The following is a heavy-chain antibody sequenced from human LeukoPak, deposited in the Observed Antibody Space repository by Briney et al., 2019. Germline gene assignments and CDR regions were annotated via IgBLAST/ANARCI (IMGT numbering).Heavy chain of an antibody. V-gene: IGHV3-23*01. D-gene: IGHD3-10*01. CDR3: ARRSGIDKGNFDY. J-gene: IGHJ4*02. Sequence: GGSLRLSCAASGFTFSNYAMTWVRRAPGKGLEWVSAITGSGASMNYADSVKGRFTISRDTSKSTVYLQMNSLRGEDTAIYYCARRSGIDKGNFDYWGQGTLVTVSS. CDR1: GFTFSNYA. CDR2: ITGSGASM.